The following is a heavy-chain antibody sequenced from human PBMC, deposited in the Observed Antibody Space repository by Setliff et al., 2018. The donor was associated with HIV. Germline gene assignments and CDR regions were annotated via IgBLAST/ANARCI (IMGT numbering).Heavy chain of an antibody. CDR1: GGSISSGYYY. J-gene: IGHJ4*02. CDR2: IYYSGST. Sequence: SETLSLTCTVSGGSISSGYYYWSWIRQHPGKGLEWIGYIYYSGSTYYNPSLKSRLTISVDTSKNQFSLKLSSVTAADTAVYYCARRDGYSYGFYFDYWGQGTLVTVSS. V-gene: IGHV4-30-4*08. D-gene: IGHD5-18*01. CDR3: ARRDGYSYGFYFDY.